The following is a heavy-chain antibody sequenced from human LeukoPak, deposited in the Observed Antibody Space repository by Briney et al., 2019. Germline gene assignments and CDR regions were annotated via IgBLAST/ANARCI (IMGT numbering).Heavy chain of an antibody. CDR1: GGSISSSSYY. D-gene: IGHD3-10*01. CDR2: IYYSGST. J-gene: IGHJ4*02. V-gene: IGHV4-61*01. CDR3: ARICGTGCFDY. Sequence: SETLSLTCTVSGGSISSSSYYWSWIRQPPGKGLEWIGYIYYSGSTNYNPSLKSRVTISVDTSKNQFSLKLSSVTAADTAVYYCARICGTGCFDYWGQGTPVTVSS.